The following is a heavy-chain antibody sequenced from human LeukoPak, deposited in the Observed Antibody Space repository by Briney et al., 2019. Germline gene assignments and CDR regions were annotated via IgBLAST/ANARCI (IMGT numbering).Heavy chain of an antibody. CDR3: ARDRVTAFLLDY. D-gene: IGHD2-21*02. Sequence: GGSLRLSCAASGFTFSSYAMHWVRQAPGKGLEWVANIKQDGSEKYYVDSVKGRFTISRDNAKNSLYLQMNSLRAEDTAVYYCARDRVTAFLLDYWGQGTLVTVSS. CDR1: GFTFSSYA. V-gene: IGHV3-7*01. J-gene: IGHJ4*02. CDR2: IKQDGSEK.